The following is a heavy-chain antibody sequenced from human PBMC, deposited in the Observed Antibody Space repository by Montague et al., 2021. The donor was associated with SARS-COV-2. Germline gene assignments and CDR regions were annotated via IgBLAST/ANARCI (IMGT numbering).Heavy chain of an antibody. CDR1: GGSINGSY. V-gene: IGHV4-59*01. CDR2: IYYRGST. Sequence: SETLSLTCTVSGGSINGSYWSWIRQPPGKGFEWIGYIYYRGSTNYNPSLETRVTISVDPSKNQFSLKMRSVTAADTAVYYCAREDRWNWFDPRGQGTLVIVSS. J-gene: IGHJ5*02. CDR3: AREDRWNWFDP. D-gene: IGHD5-24*01.